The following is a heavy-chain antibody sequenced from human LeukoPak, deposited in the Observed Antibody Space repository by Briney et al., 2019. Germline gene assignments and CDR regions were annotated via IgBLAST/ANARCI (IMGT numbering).Heavy chain of an antibody. CDR3: ARDPSEFNSGSYYFDY. V-gene: IGHV4-39*07. CDR2: IYYSGST. CDR1: GGSISSSSYY. J-gene: IGHJ4*02. D-gene: IGHD1-26*01. Sequence: PSETLSLTCTVSGGSISSSSYYWGWIRQPPGKGLEWIGSIYYSGSTYYNPSLKSRVTISVDTSKNQFSLKLSSVTAADTAVYYCARDPSEFNSGSYYFDYWGQGTLVTVPS.